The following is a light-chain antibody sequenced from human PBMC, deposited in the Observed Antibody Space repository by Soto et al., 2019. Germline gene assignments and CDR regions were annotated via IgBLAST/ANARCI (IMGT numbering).Light chain of an antibody. CDR2: GAS. CDR1: QRVSSSF. J-gene: IGKJ4*01. CDR3: QQYSRPPLT. Sequence: VLTQSPGTLSLSPGERATLSCRASQRVSSSFLAWYQQKPGQAPRLLIYGASSRATCIPDRFSGSGSGTDFTLTISRLEPEDVAVYYCQQYSRPPLTVGGGTKVEIK. V-gene: IGKV3-20*01.